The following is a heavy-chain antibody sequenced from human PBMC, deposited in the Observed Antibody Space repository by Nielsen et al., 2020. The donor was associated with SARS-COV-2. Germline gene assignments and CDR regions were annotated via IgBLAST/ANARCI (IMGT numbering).Heavy chain of an antibody. Sequence: KVSCKGSGYSFTSYWIGWVRQMPGKGLEWMGIIYPGDSDTRYSPSFQGQVTISADKSISTAYLQWSSLKASDTAMYYCVRGSHCSSTRCHIDYWGQGTLVTVSS. J-gene: IGHJ4*02. V-gene: IGHV5-51*01. CDR3: VRGSHCSSTRCHIDY. D-gene: IGHD2-2*01. CDR2: IYPGDSDT. CDR1: GYSFTSYW.